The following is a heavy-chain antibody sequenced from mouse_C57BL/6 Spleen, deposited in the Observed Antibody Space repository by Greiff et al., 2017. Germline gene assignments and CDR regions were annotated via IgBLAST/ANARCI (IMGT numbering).Heavy chain of an antibody. CDR3: ARRYSNYAMDY. CDR2: INPSNGGT. Sequence: QVQLQQPGTELVKPGASVKLSCKASGYTFTSYWMHWVKQRPGQGLEWIGNINPSNGGTNYNAQFKSKATLTVDQSSSTAYMLLSSLTSEDTLVYYCARRYSNYAMDYWGQGTSVTVSS. J-gene: IGHJ4*01. D-gene: IGHD2-5*01. CDR1: GYTFTSYW. V-gene: IGHV1-53*01.